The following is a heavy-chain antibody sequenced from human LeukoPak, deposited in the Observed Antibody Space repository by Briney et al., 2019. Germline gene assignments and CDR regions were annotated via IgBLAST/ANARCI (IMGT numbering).Heavy chain of an antibody. J-gene: IGHJ4*02. CDR3: TRDRLACTSTACYSSFDY. CDR2: IKEDGSEK. Sequence: GGSLRLSCAASGFTFSNYWMNWVRQAPRKGLEWVANIKEDGSEKNYVDSVKGRFTISRDNAKNSLYLQMNSLRAEDTAVYYCTRDRLACTSTACYSSFDYWGQGTLVTVSS. V-gene: IGHV3-7*01. D-gene: IGHD2-2*01. CDR1: GFTFSNYW.